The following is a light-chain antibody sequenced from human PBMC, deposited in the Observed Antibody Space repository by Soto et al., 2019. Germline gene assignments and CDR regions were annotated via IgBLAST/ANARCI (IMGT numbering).Light chain of an antibody. CDR3: QTWGTAIHDVV. Sequence: QLVLTQSPSASASLGASVKLTCTLSSGHSTYAIAWHQQQPEKGPRYLMKLNSDDSHSKGDGIPDRFSGSTSGAERHLTISTLQSEDEADYYCQTWGTAIHDVVFGGGTKLTVL. CDR1: SGHSTYA. CDR2: LNSDDSH. V-gene: IGLV4-69*01. J-gene: IGLJ2*01.